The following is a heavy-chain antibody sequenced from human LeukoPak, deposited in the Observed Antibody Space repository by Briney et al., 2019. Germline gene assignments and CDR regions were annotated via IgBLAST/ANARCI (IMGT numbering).Heavy chain of an antibody. J-gene: IGHJ2*01. D-gene: IGHD7-27*01. CDR1: GDSMNTSSYY. V-gene: IGHV4-39*01. CDR3: ARHQPPHNWGQRYVEL. Sequence: TSETLSLTCTVSGDSMNTSSYYWGWIRQPRGGGLEWIECIYYTGSVYYNPSLRSRVPRSVDTSKNQFSLKTSSVPAADTAVYYGARHQPPHNWGQRYVELWGRGTLVTVSS. CDR2: IYYTGSV.